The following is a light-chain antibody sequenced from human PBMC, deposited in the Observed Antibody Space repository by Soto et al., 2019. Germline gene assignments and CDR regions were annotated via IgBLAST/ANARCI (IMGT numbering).Light chain of an antibody. V-gene: IGLV2-14*02. CDR3: ATWDSSLSAAV. CDR2: EGS. Sequence: QSALTQPASVSGSPGQSITISCTGTSSDVGSYNLVSWYQQHPGKAPKLMIYEGSKRPSGVSNRFSGSKSGTSATLGITGLQIGDEADYYCATWDSSLSAAVFGGGTKLTVL. J-gene: IGLJ2*01. CDR1: SSDVGSYNL.